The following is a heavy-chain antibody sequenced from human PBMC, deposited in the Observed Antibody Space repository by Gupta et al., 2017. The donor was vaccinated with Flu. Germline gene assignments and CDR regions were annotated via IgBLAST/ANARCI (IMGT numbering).Heavy chain of an antibody. CDR3: SRDRAQTPGKAVAGIDL. D-gene: IGHD6-19*01. Sequence: AMYWVRQVPGKGTELGSVFSMSSGKRRKADSEKVRVTISRYNAKDYLYLLIHCERPEDTAIDICSRDRAQTPGKAVAGIDLWGQGTLVSVSS. J-gene: IGHJ4*03. V-gene: IGHV3-9*01. CDR2: FSMSSGKR. CDR1: A.